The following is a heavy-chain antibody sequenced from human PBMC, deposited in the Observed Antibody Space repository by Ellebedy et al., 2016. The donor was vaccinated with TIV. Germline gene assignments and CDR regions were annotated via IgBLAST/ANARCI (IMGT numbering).Heavy chain of an antibody. CDR3: AKDRGGTGDFDY. J-gene: IGHJ4*02. D-gene: IGHD3-16*01. Sequence: ASVKVSCKASGYTFTRYGVRWVRQPPGQGRPWMGWISAYNGNTNYAQKLQGRVTFTTDTAASTVYMSLSSLGSEDTAVYYCAKDRGGTGDFDYWGQGTLVTVSP. CDR1: GYTFTRYG. V-gene: IGHV1-18*01. CDR2: ISAYNGNT.